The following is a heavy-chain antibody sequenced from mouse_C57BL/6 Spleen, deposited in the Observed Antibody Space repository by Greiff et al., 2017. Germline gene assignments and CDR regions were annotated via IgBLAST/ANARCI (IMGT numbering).Heavy chain of an antibody. J-gene: IGHJ4*01. CDR1: GYTFTSYW. CDR3: ARITGTRYYAMDY. CDR2: IYPSDSET. Sequence: QVQLQQPGAELVRPGSSVKLSCKASGYTFTSYWLDWVKQRPGQGLEWIGNIYPSDSETHYNQKFKDKATLTVDKSSSTAYMQLSSLTSEDSAVYYCARITGTRYYAMDYWGQGTSVTVSS. D-gene: IGHD4-1*01. V-gene: IGHV1-61*01.